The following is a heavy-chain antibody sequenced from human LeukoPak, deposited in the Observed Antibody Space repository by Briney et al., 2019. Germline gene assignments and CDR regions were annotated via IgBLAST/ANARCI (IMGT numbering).Heavy chain of an antibody. CDR3: ARSPGDPTPLLY. Sequence: AASVKVSCKASGYTFTSYYMHWVRQAPGQGLEWVGIINPSGGSTSYAQKFQGRVTMTRDMSTSTVYMELSSLRSEDTAVYYCARSPGDPTPLLYWGQGTLVTVSS. J-gene: IGHJ4*02. V-gene: IGHV1-46*01. CDR2: INPSGGST. D-gene: IGHD2-21*01. CDR1: GYTFTSYY.